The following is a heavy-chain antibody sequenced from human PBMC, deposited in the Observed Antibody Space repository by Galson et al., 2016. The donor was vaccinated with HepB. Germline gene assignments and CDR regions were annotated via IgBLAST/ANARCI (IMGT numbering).Heavy chain of an antibody. J-gene: IGHJ4*02. CDR3: AREVVYSSGWYGGYYFDY. CDR1: GYSFTSHA. V-gene: IGHV1-3*01. CDR2: INAGNGNT. D-gene: IGHD6-19*01. Sequence: SVKVSCKASGYSFTSHAMHWVRQAPGQSLEWMGWINAGNGNTRYSQKFQGRVTITRDTSASIGYMELSSLRSEDTAVYYCAREVVYSSGWYGGYYFDYWGQGTLVTVSS.